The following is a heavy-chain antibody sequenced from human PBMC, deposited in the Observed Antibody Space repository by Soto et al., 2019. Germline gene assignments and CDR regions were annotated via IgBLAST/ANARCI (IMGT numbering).Heavy chain of an antibody. V-gene: IGHV1-69*13. J-gene: IGHJ4*02. CDR2: VIPIFGTA. D-gene: IGHD3-10*01. Sequence: VASVKVSCKASGGTFSSYAISWVRQAPGQGLEWMGGVIPIFGTANYAQKFQGRVTITADESTSTAYMELSSLRSEDTAVYYCARVSGVIGFDYWGQGTLVTVSS. CDR3: ARVSGVIGFDY. CDR1: GGTFSSYA.